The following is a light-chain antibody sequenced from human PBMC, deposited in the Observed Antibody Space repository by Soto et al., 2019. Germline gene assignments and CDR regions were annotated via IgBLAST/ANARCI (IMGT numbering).Light chain of an antibody. CDR2: GDN. Sequence: QSALTQPPSVSGAPGQRVAISCTGSSSNIGAEYDVHWYQQLPGTAPKRLIYGDNNRPSGVPDRFSGSKSGTSASLAITGLQPEDEADYYCKSYDSSLTTLVFGTGTKVTVL. J-gene: IGLJ1*01. CDR3: KSYDSSLTTLV. V-gene: IGLV1-40*01. CDR1: SSNIGAEYD.